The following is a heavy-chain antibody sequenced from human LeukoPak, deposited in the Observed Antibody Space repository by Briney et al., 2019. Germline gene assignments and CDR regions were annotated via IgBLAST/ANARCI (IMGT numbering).Heavy chain of an antibody. Sequence: SGTLSLTCAVSGGSISSSNWWSWVRQPPGKGLEWIGEIYHSGSTNYNPSLKSRVTISVDKSKNQFSLKLSSVTAADTAVYYCARNTPQDTYRSSTSCYYYYYYGMDVWGKGTTVTVSS. J-gene: IGHJ6*04. CDR1: GGSISSSNW. V-gene: IGHV4-4*02. CDR3: ARNTPQDTYRSSTSCYYYYYYGMDV. CDR2: IYHSGST. D-gene: IGHD2-2*01.